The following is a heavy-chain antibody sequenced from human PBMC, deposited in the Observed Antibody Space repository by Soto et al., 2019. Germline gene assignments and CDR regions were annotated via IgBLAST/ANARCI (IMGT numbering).Heavy chain of an antibody. CDR1: SGSISVTNVF. CDR2: IDYSGTA. Sequence: PSETLSLTCTVSSGSISVTNVFWGWVRQPPGKGLEWIGNIDYSGTAYFSPSLATRVTFHVDTSKNQFSLTLYSVTAADTAVYYYARITGRHLDYWGQGILVTSPQ. J-gene: IGHJ4*02. CDR3: ARITGRHLDY. D-gene: IGHD1-20*01. V-gene: IGHV4-39*01.